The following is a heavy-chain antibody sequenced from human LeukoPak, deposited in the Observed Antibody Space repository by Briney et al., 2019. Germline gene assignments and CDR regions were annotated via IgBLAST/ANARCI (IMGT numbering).Heavy chain of an antibody. CDR3: VGGIGWLPDY. V-gene: IGHV3-7*01. CDR2: IKQDGGEK. Sequence: GGSLRLSCAASGLTFSAYWGNWVRQAPGKGLEWVANIKQDGGEKNYVDSVKGRFTISRDNAENSLYLQMNSLRVEDTAVYYCVGGIGWLPDYWGQGTLVTVSS. J-gene: IGHJ4*02. D-gene: IGHD6-19*01. CDR1: GLTFSAYW.